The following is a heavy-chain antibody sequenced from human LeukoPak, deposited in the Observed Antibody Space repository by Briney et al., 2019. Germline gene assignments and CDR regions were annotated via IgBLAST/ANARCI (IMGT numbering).Heavy chain of an antibody. V-gene: IGHV3-30-3*01. CDR2: IANDGSHT. D-gene: IGHD3-10*01. Sequence: GGSLRLSCAASGFTFSNYFMHWVRQAPGKGLEWVADIANDGSHTFYVESVKGRLTISRDNSKNTLYLQMNSLRVEDTAVYFCARERQDTIIHSGAFDIWGQGTMVTVSS. CDR3: ARERQDTIIHSGAFDI. CDR1: GFTFSNYF. J-gene: IGHJ3*02.